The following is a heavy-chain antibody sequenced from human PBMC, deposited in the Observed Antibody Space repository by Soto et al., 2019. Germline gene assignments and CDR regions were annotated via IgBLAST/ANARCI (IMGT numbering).Heavy chain of an antibody. V-gene: IGHV4-39*01. CDR2: IHFTGNT. Sequence: PQTLSLTCPPSAGSITSSSHFWGWVRQPPGKGLEWIGTIHFTGNTYYTPSLKSRLTMSIHTSKNEFSLRLNSVTAADTAVYYCAGQTFTIAAASYGRSNWFDPWGPGTLVTVSS. CDR1: AGSITSSSHF. J-gene: IGHJ5*02. D-gene: IGHD6-25*01. CDR3: AGQTFTIAAASYGRSNWFDP.